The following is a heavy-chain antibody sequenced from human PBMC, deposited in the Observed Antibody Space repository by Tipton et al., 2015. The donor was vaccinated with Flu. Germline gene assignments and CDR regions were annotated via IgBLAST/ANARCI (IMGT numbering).Heavy chain of an antibody. J-gene: IGHJ2*01. D-gene: IGHD2-21*02. CDR3: ARGVTQGRFFDL. CDR1: TGSFSGYY. CDR2: ISPSTST. Sequence: TLSLTCAVYTGSFSGYYWTWIRRPPGKGLEWVGEISPSTSTNYNPSLKSRVTISLYTSKNQFSLKLISVTAADTAVYYCARGVTQGRFFDLWGRGTLVTVSS. V-gene: IGHV4-34*01.